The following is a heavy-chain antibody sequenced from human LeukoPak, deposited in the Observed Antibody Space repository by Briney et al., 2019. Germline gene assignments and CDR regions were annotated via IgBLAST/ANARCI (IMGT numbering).Heavy chain of an antibody. J-gene: IGHJ5*02. CDR3: AREASEQLTPYNWFDP. CDR2: INPNSGGT. V-gene: IGHV1-2*02. CDR1: GYTFTGYY. D-gene: IGHD6-13*01. Sequence: GASVKVSCKASGYTFTGYYMHWVRQAPGQGLEWMGWINPNSGGTNYAQKFQGRVTMTRDTSISTAYMELSRLRSDDTAVYYCAREASEQLTPYNWFDPWGQGTLVTVSS.